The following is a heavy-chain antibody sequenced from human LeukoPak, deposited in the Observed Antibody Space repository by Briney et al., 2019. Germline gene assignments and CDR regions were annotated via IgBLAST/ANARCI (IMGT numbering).Heavy chain of an antibody. J-gene: IGHJ4*02. V-gene: IGHV1-69*13. D-gene: IGHD1-26*01. Sequence: SVKVSCKASRGTFSSYAISWVRQAPGQGLEWMGGIIPIFGTANYAQKFQGRVTITADEATSTAYMELSSLRSEDTAVYYCARGAGSYGYFDYWGQGTLVTVSS. CDR2: IIPIFGTA. CDR1: RGTFSSYA. CDR3: ARGAGSYGYFDY.